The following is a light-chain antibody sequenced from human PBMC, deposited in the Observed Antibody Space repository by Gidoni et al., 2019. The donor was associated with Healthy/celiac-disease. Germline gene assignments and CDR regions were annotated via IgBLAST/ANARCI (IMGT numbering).Light chain of an antibody. CDR2: AAS. J-gene: IGKJ3*01. V-gene: IGKV1-27*01. CDR1: QGISNY. CDR3: QKYNSAPFT. Sequence: IQMTQSPSSLSASVGDRVTITCRASQGISNYLAWYQQKPGKVPKLLIYAASTLQSGVPSRFSGSGSGTDFTLNISRLQAEDVGIYYCQKYNSAPFTFGPGTKVDIK.